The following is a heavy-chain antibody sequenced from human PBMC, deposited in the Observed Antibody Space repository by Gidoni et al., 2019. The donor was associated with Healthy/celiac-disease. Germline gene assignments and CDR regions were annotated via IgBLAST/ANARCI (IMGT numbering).Heavy chain of an antibody. V-gene: IGHV3-23*01. CDR1: GFTFRSYA. CDR3: AMQTGPLRFFDPGYFDY. CDR2: ISGSGGST. J-gene: IGHJ4*02. Sequence: EVQLLESGGGLVQPGGSLRLPCPASGFTFRSYAMSWVRQAPGKGLEWVSAISGSGGSTYYADAVKGRFTISRDNSKNTLYLQMNSLRAEDTAVYYCAMQTGPLRFFDPGYFDYWGQGTLVTVSS. D-gene: IGHD3-3*01.